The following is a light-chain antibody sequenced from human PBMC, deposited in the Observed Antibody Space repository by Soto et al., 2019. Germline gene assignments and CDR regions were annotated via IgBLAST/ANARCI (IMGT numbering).Light chain of an antibody. Sequence: EIVMTQSPVTLSVSPGERATLSCRASQSVTSNLAWYQQKPGQAPRLLIYGASTRATGIPARFSGSGSGTEFTLTISNLQSEDFAIYYCQQFNDSPRTFGQGTKVEIK. CDR2: GAS. J-gene: IGKJ1*01. V-gene: IGKV3-15*01. CDR3: QQFNDSPRT. CDR1: QSVTSN.